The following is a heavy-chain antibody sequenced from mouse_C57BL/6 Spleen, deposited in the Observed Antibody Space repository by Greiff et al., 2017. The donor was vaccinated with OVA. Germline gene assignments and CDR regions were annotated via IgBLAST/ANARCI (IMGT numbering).Heavy chain of an antibody. CDR2: ISYDGSN. CDR3: ARDRDGSSYKNYAMDY. D-gene: IGHD1-1*01. J-gene: IGHJ4*01. V-gene: IGHV3-6*01. CDR1: GYSITSGYY. Sequence: EVKLVESGPGLVKPSQSLSLTCSVTGYSITSGYYWNWIRQFPGNKLEGMGYISYDGSNNYNPSLKNRISITRDTSKNQFFLKLNSVTTEDTATYYCARDRDGSSYKNYAMDYWGQGTSVTVSS.